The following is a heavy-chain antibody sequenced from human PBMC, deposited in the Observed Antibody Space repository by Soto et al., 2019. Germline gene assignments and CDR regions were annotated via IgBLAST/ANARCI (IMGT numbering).Heavy chain of an antibody. V-gene: IGHV1-18*04. CDR1: GYTFTSYG. CDR3: ARDVVPMVYAIPPTNWFDP. J-gene: IGHJ5*02. D-gene: IGHD2-8*01. CDR2: ISAYNGNT. Sequence: GASVKVSCKASGYTFTSYGISWVRQAPGQGLEWMGWISAYNGNTNYAQKLQGRVTMTTDTSTSTAYMELRSLRSDDTAVYYCARDVVPMVYAIPPTNWFDPWGQGTLVTVSS.